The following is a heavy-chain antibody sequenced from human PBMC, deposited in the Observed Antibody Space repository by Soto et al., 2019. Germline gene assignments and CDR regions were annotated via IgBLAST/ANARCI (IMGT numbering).Heavy chain of an antibody. CDR2: ISAYNGNT. V-gene: IGHV1-18*01. Sequence: QVQLVQVGAEVKKPGASVKVSCKASGNTFTSYGFSWVRQAPGQGLEWMGWISAYNGNTNYAQKFQGRVTMTTDTSTNTAYMEVRSLRSGDTPVYYCATSDRYYYGMDVWGQGTTVTVSS. CDR1: GNTFTSYG. J-gene: IGHJ6*02. CDR3: ATSDRYYYGMDV.